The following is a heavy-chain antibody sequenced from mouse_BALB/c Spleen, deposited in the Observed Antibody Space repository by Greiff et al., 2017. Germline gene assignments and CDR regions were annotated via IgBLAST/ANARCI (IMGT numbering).Heavy chain of an antibody. Sequence: QVQLQQSGAELVRPGVSVKISCKGSGYTFTDYAMHWVKQSHAKSLEWIGVISTYYGDASYNQKFKGKATMTVDKSSSTAYMELARLTSEDSAVYYCASYRYGFDYWGQGTTLTVSS. J-gene: IGHJ2*01. CDR1: GYTFTDYA. V-gene: IGHV1S137*01. CDR3: ASYRYGFDY. D-gene: IGHD2-14*01. CDR2: ISTYYGDA.